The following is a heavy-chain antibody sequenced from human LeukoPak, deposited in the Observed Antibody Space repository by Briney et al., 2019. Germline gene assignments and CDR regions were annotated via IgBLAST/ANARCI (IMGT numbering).Heavy chain of an antibody. CDR2: IYYSGST. CDR1: GGSLSSGSYY. CDR3: ARSWSGGNYGDFEY. Sequence: SETLSLTCTVSGGSLSSGSYYWTWLRQPPGKGLEWIGNIYYSGSTNYNPSLKSRVTISVDMSKNQLSLKLSSVTAADTPFYLFARSWSGGNYGDFEYWGQGTLVRVPP. J-gene: IGHJ4*02. D-gene: IGHD4-23*01. V-gene: IGHV4-61*01.